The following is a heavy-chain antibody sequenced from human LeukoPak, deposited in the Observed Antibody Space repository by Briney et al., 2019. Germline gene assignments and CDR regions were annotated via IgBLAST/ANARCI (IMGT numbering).Heavy chain of an antibody. V-gene: IGHV1-69*13. D-gene: IGHD5-18*01. Sequence: VASVKVSCKASGGTFSSYAISWVRQAPGQGLEWMGGIIPIFGTANYAQKFQGRVTITADESMSTAYMELSGLRSEDTAVYYCARDRGWAGYTYGFYYWGQGTLVTVSS. CDR1: GGTFSSYA. CDR2: IIPIFGTA. J-gene: IGHJ4*02. CDR3: ARDRGWAGYTYGFYY.